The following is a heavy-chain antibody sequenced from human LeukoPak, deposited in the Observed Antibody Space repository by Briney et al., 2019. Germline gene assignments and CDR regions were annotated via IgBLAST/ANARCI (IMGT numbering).Heavy chain of an antibody. Sequence: GESLKISCKGSGYSFTGYWIGWVRQMPGKGLEWMGIIYPGDSDTRYSPSFQGQVTISADKSISTAYLQWSSLKASDTVMYYCVRHRSGYYYGDFDYWGQGTLVTVSS. CDR1: GYSFTGYW. D-gene: IGHD3-22*01. J-gene: IGHJ4*02. CDR3: VRHRSGYYYGDFDY. V-gene: IGHV5-51*01. CDR2: IYPGDSDT.